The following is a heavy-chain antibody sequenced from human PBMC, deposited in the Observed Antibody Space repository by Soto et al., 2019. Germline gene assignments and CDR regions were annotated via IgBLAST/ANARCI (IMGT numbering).Heavy chain of an antibody. Sequence: GGSLRLSCAASGFTFSSYAMHWVRQAPGKGLEWVAVISYDGSNKYYADSVRGRFTISRDNSKNTLYLQMNSLRAEDTAIYYCARGAGGYSWRSPTFDSWGQGTLVTVSS. CDR2: ISYDGSNK. J-gene: IGHJ4*02. D-gene: IGHD5-18*01. CDR1: GFTFSSYA. CDR3: ARGAGGYSWRSPTFDS. V-gene: IGHV3-30*14.